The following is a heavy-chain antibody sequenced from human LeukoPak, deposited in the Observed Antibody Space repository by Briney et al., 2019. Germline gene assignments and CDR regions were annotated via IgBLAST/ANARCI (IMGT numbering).Heavy chain of an antibody. CDR1: GFTFSSYG. CDR3: AYGSGSYVYFDY. J-gene: IGHJ4*02. CDR2: ISSSSSYI. Sequence: GGSLRLSCAASGFTFSSYGMNWVRQAPGKGLEWVSSISSSSSYIYYADSVKGRFTISRDNAKNSLYLQMNSLRAEDTAVYYCAYGSGSYVYFDYWGQGTLVTVSS. D-gene: IGHD3-10*01. V-gene: IGHV3-21*01.